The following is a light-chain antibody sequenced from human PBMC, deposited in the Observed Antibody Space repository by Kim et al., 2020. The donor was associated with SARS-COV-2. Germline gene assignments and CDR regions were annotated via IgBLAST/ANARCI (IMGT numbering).Light chain of an antibody. J-gene: IGLJ1*01. V-gene: IGLV3-21*04. CDR1: DIGDKS. Sequence: PGETARSTGGGDDIGDKSVHWYQQKPGQAPVLVIYYDGDRPQGIPERFSDSNSGNTATLTISRVEAGDEADYYCQVWDSRSNQFVFGTGTKVTVL. CDR3: QVWDSRSNQFV. CDR2: YDG.